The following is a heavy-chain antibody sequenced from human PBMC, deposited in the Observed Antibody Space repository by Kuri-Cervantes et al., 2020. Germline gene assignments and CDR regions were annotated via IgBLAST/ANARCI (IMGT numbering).Heavy chain of an antibody. J-gene: IGHJ3*02. CDR1: GFSLSNARMG. V-gene: IGHV2-26*01. D-gene: IGHD3-22*01. CDR2: IFSNDEK. Sequence: SGPTLVKPTETLTLTCTVSGFSLSNARMGVSWIRQPPGKALEWLAHIFSNDEKSYSTSLKSRLTISKDTSKNQVILTMTNMDPVDTATYYCAHKFYYDSSGYYFSYAFDIWGQGTMVTVSS. CDR3: AHKFYYDSSGYYFSYAFDI.